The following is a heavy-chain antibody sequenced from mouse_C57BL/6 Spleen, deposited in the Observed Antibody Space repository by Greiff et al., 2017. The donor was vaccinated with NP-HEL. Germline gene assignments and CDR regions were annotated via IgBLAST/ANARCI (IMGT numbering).Heavy chain of an antibody. V-gene: IGHV1-59*01. CDR2: IDPSDSYT. CDR1: GYTFTSYW. J-gene: IGHJ4*01. Sequence: QVQLKQPGAELVRPGTSVKLSCKASGYTFTSYWMHWVKQRPGQGLEWIGVIDPSDSYTNYNQKFKGKATLTVDTSSSTAYMQLSSLTSEDSAVYYCARRDDYDVGAMDYWGQGTSVTVSS. D-gene: IGHD2-4*01. CDR3: ARRDDYDVGAMDY.